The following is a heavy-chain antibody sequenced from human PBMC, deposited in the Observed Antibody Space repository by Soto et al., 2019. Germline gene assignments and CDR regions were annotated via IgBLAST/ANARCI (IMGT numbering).Heavy chain of an antibody. V-gene: IGHV3-23*01. J-gene: IGHJ5*02. CDR2: ISGSGDNT. Sequence: EVRLLESGGGLVEPGGSLRLSCTGSGFSFETYGMTWVRQAPGKGLEWVSGISGSGDNTYYADSVKGRFTISRDNARNTVNLQLFSLRAEDTATNYCAKDPYVGWYCSGGPCAITSWGQGTLVIVSS. D-gene: IGHD2-15*01. CDR3: AKDPYVGWYCSGGPCAITS. CDR1: GFSFETYG.